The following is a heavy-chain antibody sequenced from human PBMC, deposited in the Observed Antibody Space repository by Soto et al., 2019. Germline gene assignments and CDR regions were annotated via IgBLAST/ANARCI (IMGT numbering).Heavy chain of an antibody. V-gene: IGHV4-34*01. J-gene: IGHJ6*03. Sequence: SETLSLTCAVYGGSFSGYYWSWIRQPPGKGLEWIGEINHSGSTNYNPSLKSRVTISVDTSKNQFSLKLSSVTAADTAVYYCARESGRYCSGGSCYSVMVNNYYYYYMDVWGKGTTVTVSS. CDR1: GGSFSGYY. CDR3: ARESGRYCSGGSCYSVMVNNYYYYYMDV. D-gene: IGHD2-15*01. CDR2: INHSGST.